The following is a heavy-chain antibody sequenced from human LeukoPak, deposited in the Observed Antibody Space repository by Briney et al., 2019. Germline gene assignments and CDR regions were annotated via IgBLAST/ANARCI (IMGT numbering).Heavy chain of an antibody. CDR1: GFTFTDFY. V-gene: IGHV3-11*01. CDR2: ITNSGTTI. CDR3: ARDGHYDILTGYFQD. J-gene: IGHJ1*01. D-gene: IGHD3-9*01. Sequence: GGSLRLSCAASGFTFTDFYMSWIRQAPGKGLEWVSYITNSGTTIYYADSVEGRFTISRDNAKNSLYLQMNSLRVEDTAVYYCARDGHYDILTGYFQDWGQGTLVTVSS.